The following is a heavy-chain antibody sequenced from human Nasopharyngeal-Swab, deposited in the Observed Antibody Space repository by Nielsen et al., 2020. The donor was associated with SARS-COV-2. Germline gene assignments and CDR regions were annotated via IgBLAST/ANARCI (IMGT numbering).Heavy chain of an antibody. Sequence: SETLSLTCAVSGGSISSSNWWSWVRQPPGKGLEWIGEIYHSGSTNYNPSLKSRVTISADKSKNQFSLKLSSVTAADTAVYYCARNINYDFWSGYPYNWFDPWGQGTLVTVSS. CDR1: GGSISSSNW. J-gene: IGHJ5*02. D-gene: IGHD3-3*01. CDR3: ARNINYDFWSGYPYNWFDP. CDR2: IYHSGST. V-gene: IGHV4-4*02.